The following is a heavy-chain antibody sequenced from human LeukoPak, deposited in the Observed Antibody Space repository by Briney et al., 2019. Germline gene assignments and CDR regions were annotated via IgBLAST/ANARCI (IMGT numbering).Heavy chain of an antibody. CDR1: GGTFSSYA. CDR3: ARGGYSQNWFDP. J-gene: IGHJ5*02. V-gene: IGHV1-69*05. Sequence: SVKVSCKASGGTFSSYAISWVRQAPGQGLEWMGRIIPIFGTANYAQKFQGRVTITTDESTSTAYMELSSLRSEDTAVYHCARGGYSQNWFDPWGQGTLVTVSS. CDR2: IIPIFGTA. D-gene: IGHD4-23*01.